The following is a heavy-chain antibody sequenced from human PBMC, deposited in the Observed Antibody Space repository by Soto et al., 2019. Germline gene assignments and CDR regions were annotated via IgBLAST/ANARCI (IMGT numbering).Heavy chain of an antibody. J-gene: IGHJ4*02. CDR2: INHSGST. Sequence: PSETLSLTFAFYVGSFSGYYCSWIRQPPGKGLEWIGEINHSGSTNYNPSLKSRATISVDTSKNQFSLKLSSVTAADTAVYYCARGKTGTTSSGPFDYWGQGTLVT. CDR3: ARGKTGTTSSGPFDY. D-gene: IGHD1-7*01. V-gene: IGHV4-34*01. CDR1: VGSFSGYY.